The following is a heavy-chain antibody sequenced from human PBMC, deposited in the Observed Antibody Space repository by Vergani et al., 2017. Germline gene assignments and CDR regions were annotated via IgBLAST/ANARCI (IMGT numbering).Heavy chain of an antibody. CDR3: VRGRGYEILAYYFDF. V-gene: IGHV3-9*03. D-gene: IGHD5-12*01. CDR1: GFTFDDYA. J-gene: IGHJ4*02. CDR2: INWNGGNI. Sequence: ELQLVESGGGLVQPGRSLRLSCVASGFTFDDYAMHWVRQAPGKGLEWVSGINWNGGNIAYADSVKGRFTVSRDNAKNSLHLQMNSLRTEDMALYYCVRGRGYEILAYYFDFWGQGTLVTVSA.